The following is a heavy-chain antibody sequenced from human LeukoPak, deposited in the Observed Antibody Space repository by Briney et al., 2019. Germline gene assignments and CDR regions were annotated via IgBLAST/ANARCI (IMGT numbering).Heavy chain of an antibody. CDR3: ARPTVLYSGSYYRLDY. CDR2: INPSGGST. J-gene: IGHJ4*02. D-gene: IGHD1-26*01. Sequence: ASVKVSCKASGYTFTSYYMHWVRQAPGQGLEWMGIINPSGGSTSYAQKFQGRVTMTRDTSTSTVYMELSSLRSEDTAVYYCARPTVLYSGSYYRLDYWGQGTLVTVSS. CDR1: GYTFTSYY. V-gene: IGHV1-46*01.